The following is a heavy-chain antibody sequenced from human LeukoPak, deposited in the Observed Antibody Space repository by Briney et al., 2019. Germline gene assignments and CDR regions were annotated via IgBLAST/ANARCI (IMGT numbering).Heavy chain of an antibody. CDR1: GYTFTSYG. CDR3: ARGRGYSYGFNYYYGLDV. Sequence: ASVKVSCKGSGYTFTSYGINWVRQATGQGLEWMGWMNPNSGNTGYAQKFQGRVTMTRNTSISTAYMELSSLRSEDTAVYYCARGRGYSYGFNYYYGLDVWGQGTTVTVSS. J-gene: IGHJ6*02. CDR2: MNPNSGNT. D-gene: IGHD5-18*01. V-gene: IGHV1-8*02.